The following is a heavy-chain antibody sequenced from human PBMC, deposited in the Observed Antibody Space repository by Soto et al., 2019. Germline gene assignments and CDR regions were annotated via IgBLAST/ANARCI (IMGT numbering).Heavy chain of an antibody. Sequence: EVQLVESGGGLVQPGGSLRLSCAASGFTFSSYWMSWVRQAPGKGLEWVANIKQDGSEKYYVDSVKGRFTISRDNAKNSLYLQMNSLRAEDTAVYYCARDEGDCSSTSCYDPYYYYYMDVWGKGTTVTVSS. V-gene: IGHV3-7*01. CDR2: IKQDGSEK. CDR1: GFTFSSYW. J-gene: IGHJ6*03. D-gene: IGHD2-2*01. CDR3: ARDEGDCSSTSCYDPYYYYYMDV.